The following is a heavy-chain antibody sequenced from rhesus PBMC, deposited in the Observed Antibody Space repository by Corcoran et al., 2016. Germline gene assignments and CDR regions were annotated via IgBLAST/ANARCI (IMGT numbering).Heavy chain of an antibody. D-gene: IGHD3-3*01. CDR3: AKADNIWTGLDY. V-gene: IGHV5-2*01. Sequence: EVQLVQSEAEVKRPGESLMISCKTSGYSFTSCWISWARQLPGKGLEWMGAIDPGDSYTRSSPSFQGQVTISADKSLSTAYLQWSSLKASDSATYYCAKADNIWTGLDYWGQGVLVTVSS. J-gene: IGHJ4*01. CDR1: GYSFTSCW. CDR2: IDPGDSYT.